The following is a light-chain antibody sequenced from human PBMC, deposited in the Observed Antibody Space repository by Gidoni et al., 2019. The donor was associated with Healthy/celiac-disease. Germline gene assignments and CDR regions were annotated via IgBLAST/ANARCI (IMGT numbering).Light chain of an antibody. CDR1: QSISSH. V-gene: IGKV1-39*01. CDR3: QQSYSTPIT. Sequence: DIQMTQSTSSLSASVGDRVTITCRASQSISSHLNWYQQKPGKAPKLLIYAASSLQSGVPSRFSGRGSGTDFTLTISSLQPEDFATYYCQQSYSTPITFXXXTRLEIK. J-gene: IGKJ5*01. CDR2: AAS.